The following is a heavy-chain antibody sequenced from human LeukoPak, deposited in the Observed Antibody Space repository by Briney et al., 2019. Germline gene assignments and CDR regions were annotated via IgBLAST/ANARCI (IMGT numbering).Heavy chain of an antibody. D-gene: IGHD3-22*01. Sequence: GGSLRLSCAASGFTFSSYSMNSVRQAPGKGLEWVSSISSSSSSYIYYADSVKGRFTISRDNAKNSLYLQMNSLRAEDTAIYYCARVDNYYDTSGYYDYWGQGTLVTVSS. J-gene: IGHJ4*02. CDR2: ISSSSSSYI. CDR3: ARVDNYYDTSGYYDY. V-gene: IGHV3-21*01. CDR1: GFTFSSYS.